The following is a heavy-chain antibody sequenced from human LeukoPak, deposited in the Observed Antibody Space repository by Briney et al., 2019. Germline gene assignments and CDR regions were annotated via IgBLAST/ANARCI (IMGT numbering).Heavy chain of an antibody. D-gene: IGHD3-10*01. J-gene: IGHJ4*02. CDR2: ISAYNGDT. Sequence: GASVKVSCKASGYTFSDYGISWVRQAPGQGLEWMGWISAYNGDTNYARKFQGRVTMTTDASMTTAYMELRSLRSDDTALYYCGREAAILWLGKVSLDFWGQGTLVTVSS. CDR3: GREAAILWLGKVSLDF. V-gene: IGHV1-18*04. CDR1: GYTFSDYG.